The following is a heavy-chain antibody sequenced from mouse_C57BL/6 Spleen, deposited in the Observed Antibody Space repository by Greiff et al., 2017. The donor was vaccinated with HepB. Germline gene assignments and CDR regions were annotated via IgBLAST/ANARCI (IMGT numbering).Heavy chain of an antibody. CDR3: ARSTVTTVPGFAY. Sequence: EVMLVESGPELVKPGASVKISCKASGYSFTGYYMNWVKQSPEKSLEWIGEINPSTGGTTYNQKFKAKATLTVDKSSSTAYMQLKSLTSEDSAVYYCARSTVTTVPGFAYWGQGTLVTVSA. CDR1: GYSFTGYY. V-gene: IGHV1-42*01. D-gene: IGHD1-1*01. CDR2: INPSTGGT. J-gene: IGHJ3*01.